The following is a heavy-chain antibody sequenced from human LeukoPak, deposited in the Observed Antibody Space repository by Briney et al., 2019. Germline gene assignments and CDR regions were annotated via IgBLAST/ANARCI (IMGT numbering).Heavy chain of an antibody. Sequence: SETLSLTFTVSGGSISSYYWSWIRQPPGKGLEWIGYIYTSGSTNYNPSLKSRVTISVDTSKNQFSLKLSSVTAADTAVYYCARGIAARPPDAFDIWGQGTMVTVSS. CDR2: IYTSGST. D-gene: IGHD6-6*01. CDR1: GGSISSYY. V-gene: IGHV4-4*09. CDR3: ARGIAARPPDAFDI. J-gene: IGHJ3*02.